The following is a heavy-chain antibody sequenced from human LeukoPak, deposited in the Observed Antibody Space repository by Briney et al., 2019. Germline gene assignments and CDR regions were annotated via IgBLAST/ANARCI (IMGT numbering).Heavy chain of an antibody. V-gene: IGHV1-18*01. D-gene: IGHD4-17*01. J-gene: IGHJ3*02. CDR1: GYTFTNYG. Sequence: GASVKVSCKASGYTFTNYGVSWVRQAPGQGLEWMGWINTYNGNTNYAQKLRGRATMTTDTSTSTAYMELRSLRSDDTAVCYCARDLEYGDYVGAFDIWGRGTMVTVSS. CDR2: INTYNGNT. CDR3: ARDLEYGDYVGAFDI.